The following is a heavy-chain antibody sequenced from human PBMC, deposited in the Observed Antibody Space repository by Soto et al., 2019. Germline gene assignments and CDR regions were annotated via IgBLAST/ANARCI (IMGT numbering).Heavy chain of an antibody. CDR3: ARDLNYYDSSGYP. Sequence: GGSLRLSCAASGFTFSSYAMHWVRQAPGKGLEWVAVISYDGSNKYYADSVKGRFTISRDNSKNTLYLQMNSLRAEDTAVYYCARDLNYYDSSGYPWGQGTLVTVSS. V-gene: IGHV3-30-3*01. J-gene: IGHJ4*02. CDR1: GFTFSSYA. CDR2: ISYDGSNK. D-gene: IGHD3-22*01.